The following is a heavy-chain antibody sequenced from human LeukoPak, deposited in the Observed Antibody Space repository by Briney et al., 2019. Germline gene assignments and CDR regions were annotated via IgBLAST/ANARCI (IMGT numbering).Heavy chain of an antibody. CDR2: MIPMSGTA. D-gene: IGHD3-3*01. V-gene: IGHV1-69*13. CDR3: ASPVKYYDTWSGYPPFDY. J-gene: IGHJ4*02. Sequence: GASVSVSFTASGGTYNNFAISRVRQAPGQGLEWVGGMIPMSGTANYAQKFQGRVTITADESTSTAYMELSSLRSEDTAIYYCASPVKYYDTWSGYPPFDYWGQGTLVTVSS. CDR1: GGTYNNFA.